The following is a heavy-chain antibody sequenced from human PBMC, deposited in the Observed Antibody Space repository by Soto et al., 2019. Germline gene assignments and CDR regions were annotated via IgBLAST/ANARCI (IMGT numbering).Heavy chain of an antibody. D-gene: IGHD3-3*01. J-gene: IGHJ5*01. CDR3: ARGLLFGVAIPLFES. CDR1: GGSVSSRSYY. CDR2: MYYSGTT. Sequence: SETLSLTCTVSGGSVSSRSYYWSWIRQPPGKGLEWIGHMYYSGTTNYQPSLKSRVTISADTSQNQFSLKLSSVSAADTAVYYCARGLLFGVAIPLFESWGQGNVGTVS. V-gene: IGHV4-61*01.